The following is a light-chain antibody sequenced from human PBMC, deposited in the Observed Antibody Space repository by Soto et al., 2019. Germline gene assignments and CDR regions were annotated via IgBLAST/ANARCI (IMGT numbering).Light chain of an antibody. J-gene: IGKJ1*01. CDR2: KAS. V-gene: IGKV1-5*03. Sequence: DIQMTQSPSTLSGSVGDRGTITCRASQTIRSWLAWYQQKPGKAPKLLIYKASTLKSRVPSRFSGSGSGTEFTLTISSLQPDDFATYYCQHYNSYSEAFGQGTKVELK. CDR3: QHYNSYSEA. CDR1: QTIRSW.